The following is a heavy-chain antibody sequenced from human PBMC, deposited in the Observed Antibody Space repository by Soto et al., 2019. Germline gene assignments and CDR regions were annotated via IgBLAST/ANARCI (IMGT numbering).Heavy chain of an antibody. CDR2: ISYGGST. Sequence: SETLSLTCTVSGPSINSGGYCWSWLRQHPGKGLDWIGCISYGGSTSYNPSLKSRVTISVDTSKNQFSLKLTPVTAADTAGYYCSRGILVWGQGALVTVSS. J-gene: IGHJ4*02. D-gene: IGHD5-18*01. CDR3: SRGILV. CDR1: GPSINSGGYC. V-gene: IGHV4-31*03.